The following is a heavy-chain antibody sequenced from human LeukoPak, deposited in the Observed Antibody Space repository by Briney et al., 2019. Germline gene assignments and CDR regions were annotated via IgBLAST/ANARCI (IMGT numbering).Heavy chain of an antibody. D-gene: IGHD4-17*01. CDR1: GYTFTGYY. J-gene: IGHJ2*01. Sequence: ASVKVSCKASGYTFTGYYMYLVRQAPGQGLEWMGWINPNSGDTNYAQKFQGRVTMTRDTSISTVYMELSRLRSDDTAVYYCARRADRATTVTSFWFFDLWGRGSLVTVSS. CDR2: INPNSGDT. V-gene: IGHV1-2*02. CDR3: ARRADRATTVTSFWFFDL.